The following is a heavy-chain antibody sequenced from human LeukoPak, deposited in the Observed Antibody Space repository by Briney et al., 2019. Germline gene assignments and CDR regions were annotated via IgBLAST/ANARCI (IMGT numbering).Heavy chain of an antibody. J-gene: IGHJ4*02. Sequence: ASVKVSCKASGYTFTGYYMHWVRQAPGQGLEWMGWINPNSGGTNYAQKFQGRVTMTRDTSISTAYMELSRLRSDDTAVYYCARVGRAYCGGDCYSSFNYWGQGTLVTVSS. D-gene: IGHD2-21*02. V-gene: IGHV1-2*02. CDR2: INPNSGGT. CDR1: GYTFTGYY. CDR3: ARVGRAYCGGDCYSSFNY.